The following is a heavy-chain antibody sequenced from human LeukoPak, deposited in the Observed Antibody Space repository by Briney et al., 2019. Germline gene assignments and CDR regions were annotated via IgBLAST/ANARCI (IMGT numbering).Heavy chain of an antibody. CDR2: IYTSGST. CDR3: ARDLQKRLRYYYYYMDV. D-gene: IGHD4-17*01. CDR1: GGSISSYY. V-gene: IGHV4-4*07. J-gene: IGHJ6*03. Sequence: SETLSLTCTVSGGSISSYYCSWIRQPAGKGLEWIGRIYTSGSTNYNPSLKSRVTMSVDTSKNQFSLKLSSVTAADTAVYYCARDLQKRLRYYYYYMDVWGKGTTVTVSS.